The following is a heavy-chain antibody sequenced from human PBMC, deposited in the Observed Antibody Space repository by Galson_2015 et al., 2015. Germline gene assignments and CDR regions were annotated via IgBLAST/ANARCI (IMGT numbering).Heavy chain of an antibody. J-gene: IGHJ3*02. V-gene: IGHV3-49*04. CDR1: GFTFSSYA. CDR2: IRSKAYGGTT. D-gene: IGHD2-2*01. Sequence: SLRLSCAASGFTFSSYAMSWVRQAPGKGLEWVGFIRSKAYGGTTEYAASVKGRFTISRDDSKSIAYLQMNSLKTEDTAVYYCTRLYCSSTSCYGAFDIWGQGTMVTVSS. CDR3: TRLYCSSTSCYGAFDI.